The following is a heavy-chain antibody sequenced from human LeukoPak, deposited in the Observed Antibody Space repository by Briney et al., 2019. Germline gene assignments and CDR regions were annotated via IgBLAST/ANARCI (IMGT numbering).Heavy chain of an antibody. CDR1: GFTFSSYA. V-gene: IGHV3-64*01. CDR3: ARDATYCSGGSCYLTAMEP. D-gene: IGHD2-15*01. J-gene: IGHJ5*02. CDR2: ISSNGGST. Sequence: PGGSLRLSCAASGFTFSSYAMHWVRQAPGKGLEYVSAISSNGGSTYYANSVKGRFTISRDNSKNTLYLQMGSLRAEDMAVYYCARDATYCSGGSCYLTAMEPWGQGTLVTVSS.